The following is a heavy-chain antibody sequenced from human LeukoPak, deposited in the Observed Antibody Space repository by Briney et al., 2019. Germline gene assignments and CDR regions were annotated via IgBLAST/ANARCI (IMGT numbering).Heavy chain of an antibody. CDR1: EFTFSNYA. J-gene: IGHJ5*02. CDR2: ISGGGGST. D-gene: IGHD1-14*01. Sequence: GGSLRLSCAASEFTFSNYAMNWVRQAPGKGLEWVSGISGGGGSTYYANSVKGRFTISRDNSKNTLYLQMDSLRAEDTALYYCAKGSGINHYHWIDPWGQGTLVTVSS. V-gene: IGHV3-23*01. CDR3: AKGSGINHYHWIDP.